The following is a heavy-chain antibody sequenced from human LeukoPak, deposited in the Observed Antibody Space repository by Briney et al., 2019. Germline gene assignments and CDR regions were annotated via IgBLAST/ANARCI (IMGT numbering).Heavy chain of an antibody. Sequence: SETLSLTCTVSGGSISSYYWSWIRQPPGKGLEWIGYIYYSGSTNYNPSLKSRVTISVDMSKNQFSLKLSSVTAAETAVYYCAREGRYRYGYNEYHSYMDIWGKGTTVTVSS. CDR1: GGSISSYY. J-gene: IGHJ6*03. CDR3: AREGRYRYGYNEYHSYMDI. D-gene: IGHD5-24*01. CDR2: IYYSGST. V-gene: IGHV4-59*01.